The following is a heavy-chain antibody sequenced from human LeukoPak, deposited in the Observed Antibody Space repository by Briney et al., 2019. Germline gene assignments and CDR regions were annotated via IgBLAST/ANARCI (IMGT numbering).Heavy chain of an antibody. D-gene: IGHD2-2*01. Sequence: SETLSLTCAVYGGSFNDYYWNWIRQPPGKGLGWIGEINARGDTNYNPSLKSRVTISVDTSKKQFSLRLTSMIAADTALYYCARGQVPAARGYNWFDPWGQGTLVTVSS. J-gene: IGHJ5*02. CDR1: GGSFNDYY. CDR3: ARGQVPAARGYNWFDP. CDR2: INARGDT. V-gene: IGHV4-34*01.